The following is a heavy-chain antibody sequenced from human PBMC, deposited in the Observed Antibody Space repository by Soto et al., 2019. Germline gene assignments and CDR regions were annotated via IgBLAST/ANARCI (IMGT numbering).Heavy chain of an antibody. CDR2: IYSDGGT. D-gene: IGHD2-15*01. CDR1: GFTVSSKY. V-gene: IGHV3-66*01. CDR3: ARDGNSSATDLGY. J-gene: IGHJ4*02. Sequence: GGSLRLSCAASGFTVSSKYMSWVRQAPGKGLEWVSIIYSDGGTYYGDSVKGRFTISRDNSKNKLYLQMNRLTAEDTAMYYCARDGNSSATDLGYWGLGTLVTVSS.